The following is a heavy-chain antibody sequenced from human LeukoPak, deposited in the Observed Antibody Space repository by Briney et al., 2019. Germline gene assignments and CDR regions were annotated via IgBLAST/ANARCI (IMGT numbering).Heavy chain of an antibody. V-gene: IGHV4-34*01. CDR1: GGSFSGYY. D-gene: IGHD6-6*01. CDR2: INHSGST. J-gene: IGHJ4*02. CDR3: ARVDGSSVVYYFDY. Sequence: SETLSLTCAVYGGSFSGYYWSWIRQPPGKGLEWIGEINHSGSTNYNPSLKSRVTISVDTSKNQFSLKLSSVTAADTAVYYCARVDGSSVVYYFDYWGQGTLVTVSS.